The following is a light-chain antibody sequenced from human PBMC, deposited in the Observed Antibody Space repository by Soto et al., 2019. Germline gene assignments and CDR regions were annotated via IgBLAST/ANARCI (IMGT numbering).Light chain of an antibody. CDR2: GAS. CDR1: ENVRNNY. J-gene: IGKJ1*01. Sequence: EIVLTQSPGNLSLSQGERATLSCRASENVRNNYLAWYQQKPGQAPRLLISGASKRATGIPDRFSGSGSGTDFTLTINRLEPEDFAVYYCQQYSFMWTFGQGTKVDIK. V-gene: IGKV3-20*01. CDR3: QQYSFMWT.